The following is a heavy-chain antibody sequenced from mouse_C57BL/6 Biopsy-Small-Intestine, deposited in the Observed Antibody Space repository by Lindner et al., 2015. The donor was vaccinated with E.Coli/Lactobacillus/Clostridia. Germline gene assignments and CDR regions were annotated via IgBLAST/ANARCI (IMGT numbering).Heavy chain of an antibody. CDR1: GFSLTSYA. V-gene: IGHV2-9-1*01. CDR2: IWTGGVT. CDR3: ARTGWDWYFDV. J-gene: IGHJ1*03. Sequence: VQLQESGPGLVAPSQSLSITCTVSGFSLTSYAITWVRQPPGKGLEWLGVIWTGGVTNYNSALKSRLSISKDNSKSQVFLKMSSLQTDDTARYYCARTGWDWYFDVWGTGTTVTVSS. D-gene: IGHD3-1*01.